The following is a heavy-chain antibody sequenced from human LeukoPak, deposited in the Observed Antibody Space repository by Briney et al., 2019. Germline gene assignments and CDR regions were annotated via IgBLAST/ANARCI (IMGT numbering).Heavy chain of an antibody. CDR2: IIPIFGTA. CDR1: GGTFSSYA. Sequence: SVKVSCKASGGTFSSYAISWVRQAPGQGLEWMGGIIPIFGTANYAQKFQGRVTITADESTSTAYMELSSLRSEATAVYYCAKVGIQWEQSHAFDIWGQETMVTVSS. J-gene: IGHJ3*02. V-gene: IGHV1-69*13. CDR3: AKVGIQWEQSHAFDI. D-gene: IGHD1-26*01.